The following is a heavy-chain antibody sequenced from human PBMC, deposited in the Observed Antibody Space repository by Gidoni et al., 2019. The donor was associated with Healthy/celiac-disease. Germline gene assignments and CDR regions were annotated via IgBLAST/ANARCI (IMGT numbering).Heavy chain of an antibody. CDR3: ARDLEDIVGFGTTGNWFDP. Sequence: EVQLVESGGGLVQPGGSLRLSCAASGFTFSSYSMNWVRQAPGKGLEWVSYISSSSSTIYYADSVKGRFTISRDNAKNSLYLQMNSLRAEDTAVYYCARDLEDIVGFGTTGNWFDPWGQGTLVTVSS. D-gene: IGHD2-15*01. J-gene: IGHJ5*02. CDR1: GFTFSSYS. V-gene: IGHV3-48*01. CDR2: ISSSSSTI.